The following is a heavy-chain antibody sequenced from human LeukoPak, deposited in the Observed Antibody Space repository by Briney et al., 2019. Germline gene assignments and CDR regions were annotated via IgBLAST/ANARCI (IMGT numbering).Heavy chain of an antibody. Sequence: KPSQTLSLTCTVSGGSISSGGYYWSWIRQHPGKGLECIGYIYYSGSTYYNPSLKSRVTISVDTSKNQFSLKLSSVTAADTAVYYCARYLIVAAAFDYWGQGTLVTVSS. CDR3: ARYLIVAAAFDY. CDR1: GGSISSGGYY. D-gene: IGHD2-15*01. CDR2: IYYSGST. V-gene: IGHV4-31*03. J-gene: IGHJ4*02.